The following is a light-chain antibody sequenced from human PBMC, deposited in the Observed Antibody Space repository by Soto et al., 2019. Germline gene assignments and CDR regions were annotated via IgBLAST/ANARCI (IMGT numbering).Light chain of an antibody. CDR1: QSVDSTF. CDR2: GAS. V-gene: IGKV3-20*01. J-gene: IGKJ1*01. CDR3: QQDMSSLT. Sequence: EVVLTQSPGSLSLSPGQRATLSCRASQSVDSTFFAWYQKKPGQAPRLLIYGASKRATGIPDRVSGSGSGTDFTLIISRLEPEVFAVYYCQQDMSSLTFGQGTKVEIK.